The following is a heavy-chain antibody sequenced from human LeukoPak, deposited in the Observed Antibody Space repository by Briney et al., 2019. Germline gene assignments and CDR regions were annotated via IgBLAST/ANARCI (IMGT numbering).Heavy chain of an antibody. CDR1: RFTFSSYG. D-gene: IGHD1-26*01. CDR2: IRSDGYHT. Sequence: GGSLRLSCAASRFTFSSYGMHWVRQAPGKGLEWVAFIRSDGYHTYYTDSVKGRFIITRDNFKNTLYLQMNSLRLEDMAVYYCAKPSGSGVDYWGRGTRVTVSS. V-gene: IGHV3-30*02. CDR3: AKPSGSGVDY. J-gene: IGHJ4*02.